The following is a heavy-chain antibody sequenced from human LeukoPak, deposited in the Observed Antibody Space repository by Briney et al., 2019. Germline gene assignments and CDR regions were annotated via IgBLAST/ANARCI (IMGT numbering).Heavy chain of an antibody. J-gene: IGHJ4*02. CDR3: AKGQPIMDLMLVPSAFDY. CDR1: GFTFRNFG. CDR2: ISGSGTNT. D-gene: IGHD2-8*01. V-gene: IGHV3-23*01. Sequence: GGTLRLSCAASGFTFRNFGMSWVRQAPGKGLEWVSGISGSGTNTFHAHSVRGRFAISRDNSKNTLFLQMNSLRAEDTAVYYCAKGQPIMDLMLVPSAFDYWGQGTLVTVSS.